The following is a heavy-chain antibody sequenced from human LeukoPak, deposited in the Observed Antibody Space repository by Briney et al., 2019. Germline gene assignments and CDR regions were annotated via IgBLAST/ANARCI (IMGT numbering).Heavy chain of an antibody. V-gene: IGHV1-69*05. D-gene: IGHD3-22*01. CDR3: ARDPYYYDSSGYFDY. CDR2: IIPIFGTA. J-gene: IGHJ4*02. CDR1: GGTFSSYA. Sequence: ASVKVSCKASGGTFSSYAISWVRQAPGQGREWRGGIIPIFGTANYAQKFQGRVTITTDESTSTAYMELSSLRSEDTAVYYCARDPYYYDSSGYFDYWGQGTLVTVSS.